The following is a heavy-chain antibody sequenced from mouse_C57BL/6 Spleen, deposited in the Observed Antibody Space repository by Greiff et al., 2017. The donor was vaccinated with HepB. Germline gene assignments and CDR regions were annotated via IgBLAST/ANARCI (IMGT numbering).Heavy chain of an antibody. D-gene: IGHD1-1*01. CDR3: ARSADYYGSSYYFDY. CDR1: GYAFSSYW. CDR2: IYPGDGDT. V-gene: IGHV1-80*01. J-gene: IGHJ2*01. Sequence: QVQLQQSGAELVKPGASVKISCKASGYAFSSYWMNWVKQRPGKGLEWIGQIYPGDGDTNYNGKFKGKATLTADKSSSTAYMQLSSLTSEDSAVYFCARSADYYGSSYYFDYWGQGTTLTVSS.